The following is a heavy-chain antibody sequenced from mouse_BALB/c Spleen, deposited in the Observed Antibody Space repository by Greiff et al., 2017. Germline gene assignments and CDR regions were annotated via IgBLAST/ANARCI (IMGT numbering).Heavy chain of an antibody. CDR1: GYSITSDYA. V-gene: IGHV3-2*02. Sequence: EVQGVESGPGLVKPSQSLSLTCTVTGYSITSDYAWNWIRQFPGNKLEWMGYISYSGSTSYNPSLKSRISITRDTSKNQFFLQLNSVTTEDTATYYCASHANYYAMDYWGQGTSVTVSS. CDR3: ASHANYYAMDY. CDR2: ISYSGST. J-gene: IGHJ4*01.